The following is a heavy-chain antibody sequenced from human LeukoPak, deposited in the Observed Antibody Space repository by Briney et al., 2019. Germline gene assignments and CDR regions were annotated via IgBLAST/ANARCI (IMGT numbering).Heavy chain of an antibody. CDR2: IYYSGST. J-gene: IGHJ5*02. V-gene: IGHV4-4*02. Sequence: PSGTLSLICGVSGGSISSTNWWTWVRQPPGKGLGWIGYIYYSGSTNYNPSLKSRVTISVDTSKNQLSLKLSSVTAADTAVYYCARTIAAAGSDWFDPWGQGTLVTVSS. CDR3: ARTIAAAGSDWFDP. D-gene: IGHD6-13*01. CDR1: GGSISSTNW.